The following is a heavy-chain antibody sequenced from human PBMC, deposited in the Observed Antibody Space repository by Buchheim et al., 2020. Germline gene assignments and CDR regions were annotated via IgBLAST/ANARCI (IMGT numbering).Heavy chain of an antibody. V-gene: IGHV3-30*03. D-gene: IGHD6-19*01. CDR1: GFTFSSYG. CDR3: ARDQPVAGTFLDDVTGIFDY. J-gene: IGHJ4*02. Sequence: QVHLVESGGGVVHPGRSLRLSCVVSGFTFSSYGMHWVRQAPGKGLEWVALISYDGDTKYYVDSVKGRFTISRDNSKNTLYLQMNSLRAEDTAVYYCARDQPVAGTFLDDVTGIFDYWGQGTL. CDR2: ISYDGDTK.